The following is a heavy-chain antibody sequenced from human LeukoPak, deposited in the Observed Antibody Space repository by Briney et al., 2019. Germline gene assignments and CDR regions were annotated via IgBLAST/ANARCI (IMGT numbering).Heavy chain of an antibody. J-gene: IGHJ4*02. CDR3: AKGDSTSPGGGY. V-gene: IGHV3-30*02. D-gene: IGHD3-16*01. CDR1: GFTFSSYG. CDR2: IRSDGSSK. Sequence: GGSLRLSCAASGFTFSSYGMHWVRQAPGKGLEWVAFIRSDGSSKYYVDSVKGRFTISRDNSKSTLYLQMSSLRVEDTAVYYCAKGDSTSPGGGYWGQGTLVTVSS.